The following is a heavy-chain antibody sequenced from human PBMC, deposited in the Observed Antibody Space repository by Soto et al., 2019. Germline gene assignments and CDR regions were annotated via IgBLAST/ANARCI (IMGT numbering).Heavy chain of an antibody. CDR2: IYYSGST. D-gene: IGHD4-4*01. V-gene: IGHV4-59*08. Sequence: PSETLSLTRTVSGGSISSYYWSWIRQPPGKGLEWIGYIYYSGSTNYNPSLKSRVTISVDTSKNQFSLKLSSVTAADTAVYYCARHADGDYSNYGPPFDYWGQGTLVTVSS. CDR3: ARHADGDYSNYGPPFDY. J-gene: IGHJ4*02. CDR1: GGSISSYY.